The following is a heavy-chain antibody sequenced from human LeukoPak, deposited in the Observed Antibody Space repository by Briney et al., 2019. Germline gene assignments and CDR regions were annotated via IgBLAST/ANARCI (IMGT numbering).Heavy chain of an antibody. CDR1: GFTFSSYA. CDR2: ISYDGSNK. V-gene: IGHV3-30-3*01. Sequence: GRSLRLSCAASGFTFSSYAMHWVRQAPGKGLEWVAVISYDGSNKYYADSVKGRFTISRDNSKNTLYLQMNSLRAVDTAVYYCARERELLQLDYWGQGTLVTVSS. CDR3: ARERELLQLDY. J-gene: IGHJ4*02. D-gene: IGHD1-26*01.